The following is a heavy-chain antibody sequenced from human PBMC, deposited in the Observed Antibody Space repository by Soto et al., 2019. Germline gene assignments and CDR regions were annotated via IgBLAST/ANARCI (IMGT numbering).Heavy chain of an antibody. Sequence: GASVKVSCKASGYTFTNYGISWVRQAPGQGLEWMGWINTYNGNTNHAQELQGRVTMTTDTSTNTAYMELRSLRSDDTAVYYCARGVGSGTYYNQYNWFDPWGQGTLVTVSS. J-gene: IGHJ5*02. CDR2: INTYNGNT. CDR1: GYTFTNYG. V-gene: IGHV1-18*01. CDR3: ARGVGSGTYYNQYNWFDP. D-gene: IGHD3-10*01.